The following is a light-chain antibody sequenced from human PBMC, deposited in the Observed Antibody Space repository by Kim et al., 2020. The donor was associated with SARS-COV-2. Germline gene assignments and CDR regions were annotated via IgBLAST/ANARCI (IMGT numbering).Light chain of an antibody. J-gene: IGKJ4*01. V-gene: IGKV1-39*01. Sequence: DIQMTQSPSSLSASVGDRVTITCRASQNIRDYLNWFQQKPGKAPKLLIYAASNLQSGVPSRFSAIGSGTDFTLTINSLQPEDFATYYCQQSYGDPLTFGGGTKVEIK. CDR2: AAS. CDR3: QQSYGDPLT. CDR1: QNIRDY.